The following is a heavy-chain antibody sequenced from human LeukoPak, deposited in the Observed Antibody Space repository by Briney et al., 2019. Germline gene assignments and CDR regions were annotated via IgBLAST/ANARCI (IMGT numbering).Heavy chain of an antibody. CDR3: ARLGTYSGNLFDN. Sequence: SETLSLTCAVSGGSDSSDSYYWVWVRQPPGKGLEWTGSINYSGTTYYSSSLKSRITLSMDASKNQFSLRLTSVTAADTAVYYCARLGTYSGNLFDNWGQGTLVTVSS. CDR1: GGSDSSDSYY. J-gene: IGHJ4*02. CDR2: INYSGTT. V-gene: IGHV4-39*01. D-gene: IGHD1-26*01.